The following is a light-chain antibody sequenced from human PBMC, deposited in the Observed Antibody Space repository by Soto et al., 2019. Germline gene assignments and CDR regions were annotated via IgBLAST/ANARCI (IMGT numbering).Light chain of an antibody. J-gene: IGKJ3*01. CDR1: QSVAGNF. V-gene: IGKV3-20*01. CDR2: AAS. CDR3: QQYGNSPLT. Sequence: EIVLTQSPGTLSLSPGERATLSCTASQSVAGNFLAWDQQRPGQAPRLLISAASSRATAIPDRFSGSGSGTEFTLTISRLEPDDSAVYFCQQYGNSPLTFGPGTKLNIK.